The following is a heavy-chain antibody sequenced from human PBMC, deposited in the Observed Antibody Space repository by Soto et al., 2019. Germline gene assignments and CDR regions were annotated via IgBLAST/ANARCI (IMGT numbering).Heavy chain of an antibody. CDR2: IYYSGNT. J-gene: IGHJ4*02. Sequence: QVQLQESGPGLVKPSQTLSRNCTVSGDSISSDDYYWSWIRQPPGKGLEWVGYIYYSGNTYSSPSLKSRVTISLDTSKTQFSLKLSYVTAADTAMYYCARGRSASWWGWGQGTLVIVSS. CDR3: ARGRSASWWG. V-gene: IGHV4-30-4*01. D-gene: IGHD6-13*01. CDR1: GDSISSDDYY.